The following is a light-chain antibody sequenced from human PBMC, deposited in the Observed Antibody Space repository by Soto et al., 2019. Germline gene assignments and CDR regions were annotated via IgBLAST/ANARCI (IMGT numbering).Light chain of an antibody. CDR3: SSYTSSSTRV. J-gene: IGLJ2*01. Sequence: QSALTQPASVSGSAGQSITISCTGTSSDVGGYNYVSWYQQHPGKAPKRMIYDVSNRPSGVSNRFSGSKSGNTASLTISGLQAEDEADYYCSSYTSSSTRVFGGGTKLTVL. V-gene: IGLV2-14*01. CDR1: SSDVGGYNY. CDR2: DVS.